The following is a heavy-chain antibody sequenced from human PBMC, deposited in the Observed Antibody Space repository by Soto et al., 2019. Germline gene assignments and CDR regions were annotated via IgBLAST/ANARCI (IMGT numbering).Heavy chain of an antibody. CDR2: IGTNGSYI. D-gene: IGHD1-26*01. V-gene: IGHV3-21*01. CDR1: GFIFSRYS. J-gene: IGHJ4*02. Sequence: GGSLRLSCAVSGFIFSRYSMNWVRQAPGKGLEWVSSIGTNGSYIYETETVKGRFTISRDNTKVSLYLQMNSLRAEDTAIYYCARGSAFIGLDYWGQGT. CDR3: ARGSAFIGLDY.